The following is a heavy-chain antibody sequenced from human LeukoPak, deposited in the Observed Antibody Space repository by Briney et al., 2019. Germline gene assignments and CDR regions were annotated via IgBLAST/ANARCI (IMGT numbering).Heavy chain of an antibody. D-gene: IGHD3-22*01. J-gene: IGHJ4*02. V-gene: IGHV3-23*01. CDR2: ISGSGGST. CDR3: AVASWDYDSRAPYYFDY. CDR1: GFTFSSYA. Sequence: AGGSLRLSCAASGFTFSSYAMSWVRQAPGKGLEWVSAISGSGGSTYYADSVKGRFTISRDNSKNTLYLQMNSLRAEDTAVYYCAVASWDYDSRAPYYFDYWGQGVLVTVSS.